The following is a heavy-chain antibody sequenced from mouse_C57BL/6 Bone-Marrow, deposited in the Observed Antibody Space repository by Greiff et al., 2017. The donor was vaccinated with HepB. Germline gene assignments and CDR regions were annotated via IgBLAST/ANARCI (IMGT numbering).Heavy chain of an antibody. J-gene: IGHJ3*01. CDR3: ARGPNCYYGRFAY. Sequence: VQLKESGPELVKPGASVKMSCKASGYTFTDYYMNWVKQSHGQSLEWIGVINPYNGGTSYNQKFKGKATLTVDNSSSTAYMELISLTSEDSAVYYFARGPNCYYGRFAYWGQGTLVTVSS. D-gene: IGHD1-1*01. V-gene: IGHV1-19*01. CDR2: INPYNGGT. CDR1: GYTFTDYY.